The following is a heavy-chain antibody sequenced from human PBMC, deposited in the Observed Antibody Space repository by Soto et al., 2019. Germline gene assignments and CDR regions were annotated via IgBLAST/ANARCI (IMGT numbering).Heavy chain of an antibody. Sequence: QVQLVESGGGVVQPGRSLRLSCAASGFTFSSYAMHWVRQAPGKGLEWVAVISYDGSNKYYADSVKGRFTISRDNSKNTLYLQMNSLRAEDTAVYFCAKDRRYYYGSGSYYGYFDCWGQGTLVTVSS. D-gene: IGHD3-10*01. CDR2: ISYDGSNK. CDR3: AKDRRYYYGSGSYYGYFDC. CDR1: GFTFSSYA. J-gene: IGHJ4*02. V-gene: IGHV3-30*04.